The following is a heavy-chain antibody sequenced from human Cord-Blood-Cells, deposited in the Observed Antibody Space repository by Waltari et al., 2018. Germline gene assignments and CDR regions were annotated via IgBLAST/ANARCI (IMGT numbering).Heavy chain of an antibody. CDR2: IYWNDDK. V-gene: IGHV2-5*01. CDR3: ALGDILTGYYDY. D-gene: IGHD3-9*01. J-gene: IGHJ4*02. CDR1: GFSPSTSGVG. Sequence: QITLKESGPTLVKPTQTLTLTCTFSGFSPSTSGVGVGWIRQPPGKALEWLALIYWNDDKRYSPSLKSRLTITKDTSKNQVVLTMTNMDPVDTATYYCALGDILTGYYDYWGQGTLVTVSS.